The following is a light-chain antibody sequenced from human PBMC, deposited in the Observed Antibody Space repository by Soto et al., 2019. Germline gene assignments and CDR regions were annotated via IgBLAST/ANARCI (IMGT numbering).Light chain of an antibody. CDR3: TSPTPGSLYV. Sequence: QAVLTQPASVSGSPGQSITISCTGTSSDVGNYNYVSWYQQYPGRVPKLLIYMVSNRASGVSNRFSGSKYGNTASLTISGLQAEDEADYFCTSPTPGSLYVFGTGTKVTVL. V-gene: IGLV2-14*01. J-gene: IGLJ1*01. CDR2: MVS. CDR1: SSDVGNYNY.